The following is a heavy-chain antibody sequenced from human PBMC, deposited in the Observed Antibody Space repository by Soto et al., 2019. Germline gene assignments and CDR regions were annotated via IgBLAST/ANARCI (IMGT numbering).Heavy chain of an antibody. Sequence: GESLKISCEGFGYVFSSHHIVWVRQLPGKGLEWMGVINPSDSEPKYSPAFQGQVTMSLDKSISTAYLQWSSLKPSDTGMYFCARRVSNAFEIWGQGTLVTVSS. D-gene: IGHD3-3*02. CDR2: INPSDSEP. CDR3: ARRVSNAFEI. V-gene: IGHV5-51*01. J-gene: IGHJ3*02. CDR1: GYVFSSHH.